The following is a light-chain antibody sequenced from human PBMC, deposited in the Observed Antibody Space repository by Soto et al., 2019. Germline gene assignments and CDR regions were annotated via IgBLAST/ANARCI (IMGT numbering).Light chain of an antibody. V-gene: IGKV1-9*01. Sequence: IQLTQSPSSLSASVGDRVTITCRASQDIAIYLAWYQQKPGEAPKLLIYAASTLYGGVPSRFSGSGSGTEFTLAISSLQSEDFAVYYCQQYNNWPITFGQGTRLEIK. CDR1: QDIAIY. J-gene: IGKJ5*01. CDR2: AAS. CDR3: QQYNNWPIT.